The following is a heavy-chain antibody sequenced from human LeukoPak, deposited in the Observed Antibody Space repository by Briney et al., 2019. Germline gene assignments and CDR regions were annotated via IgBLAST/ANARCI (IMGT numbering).Heavy chain of an antibody. CDR1: VGSISSGNW. CDR2: VYHNGTP. J-gene: IGHJ6*02. D-gene: IGHD1-1*01. V-gene: IGHV4-4*02. Sequence: SETLSLTCAVSVGSISSGNWWSWVRQSPGKGLEWIGEVYHNGTPNYNPSLKSRVTISADPFKNHFSLKLTSLTAADTAVYYCATAPILRGEAGEEYKYGMDVWGQGTTVIVSS. CDR3: ATAPILRGEAGEEYKYGMDV.